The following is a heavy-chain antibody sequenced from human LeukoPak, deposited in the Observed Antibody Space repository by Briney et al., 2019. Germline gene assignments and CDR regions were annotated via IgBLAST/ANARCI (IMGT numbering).Heavy chain of an antibody. V-gene: IGHV1-2*02. CDR2: INPNSGVT. J-gene: IGHJ4*02. Sequence: ASVKVSCKASGYTFTGYYMHWVRQAPGQGLEWMGWINPNSGVTNYAQKFQGRVTMTRDTSISTAYMELSRLRSDDTAVYYCARAYSSSWYYFDYWGQGTLVTVSS. CDR3: ARAYSSSWYYFDY. D-gene: IGHD6-13*01. CDR1: GYTFTGYY.